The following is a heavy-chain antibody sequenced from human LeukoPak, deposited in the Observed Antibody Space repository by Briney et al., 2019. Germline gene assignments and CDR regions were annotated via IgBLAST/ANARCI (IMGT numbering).Heavy chain of an antibody. J-gene: IGHJ4*02. V-gene: IGHV1-8*03. D-gene: IGHD2-2*01. CDR2: MNPNSGNT. CDR3: ANGQKAGCGSPSCNYNY. Sequence: GASVKVSCKASGYTFTSYDINWVRQATGQGLEWMGWMNPNSGNTGYAQKFQGRVTITRNTSISTAYMELSSLRSEDTAVYYCANGQKAGCGSPSCNYNYWGQGTRDRVSS. CDR1: GYTFTSYD.